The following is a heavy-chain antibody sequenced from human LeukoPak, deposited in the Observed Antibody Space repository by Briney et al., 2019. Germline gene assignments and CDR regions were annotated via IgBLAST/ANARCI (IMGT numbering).Heavy chain of an antibody. CDR2: IIPIFGTA. Sequence: SVKVSCKASGGTFSSYAISWVRQAPGQGLEWMGGIIPIFGTANYAQKFQGRVTITADESTSTAYMELSSLRSDDTAVYYCARDGYSGYDPFGYYYYGMDVWGQGTTVTVSS. J-gene: IGHJ6*02. CDR3: ARDGYSGYDPFGYYYYGMDV. V-gene: IGHV1-69*13. CDR1: GGTFSSYA. D-gene: IGHD5-12*01.